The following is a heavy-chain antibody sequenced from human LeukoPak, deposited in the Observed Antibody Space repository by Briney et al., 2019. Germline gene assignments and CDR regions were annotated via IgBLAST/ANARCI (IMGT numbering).Heavy chain of an antibody. J-gene: IGHJ3*02. D-gene: IGHD5-18*01. Sequence: PGGSLRLSCAASGFTVSSNYMSWVRQAPGKGLEWVSIIYSGGSTYYADSVKGRFTISRDKPKNTLYLQMNSLRAEDTAVYYCARGADTSREKNAFDIWGQGTMVAVSS. CDR2: IYSGGST. CDR1: GFTVSSNY. CDR3: ARGADTSREKNAFDI. V-gene: IGHV3-53*01.